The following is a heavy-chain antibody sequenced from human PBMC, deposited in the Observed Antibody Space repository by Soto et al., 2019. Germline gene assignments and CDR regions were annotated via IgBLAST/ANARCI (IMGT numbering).Heavy chain of an antibody. V-gene: IGHV3-23*01. Sequence: PGGSLRLSCAASGFTFSSFAMSWVRQAPGKGLEWVSAISGSGGNTYYADSVTGRFTISRDNSKNTLYLQMISLRAEDAAVYFRASGGSGSKYYWGLGTLVTVSS. CDR2: ISGSGGNT. CDR3: ASGGSGSKYY. J-gene: IGHJ4*02. D-gene: IGHD3-10*01. CDR1: GFTFSSFA.